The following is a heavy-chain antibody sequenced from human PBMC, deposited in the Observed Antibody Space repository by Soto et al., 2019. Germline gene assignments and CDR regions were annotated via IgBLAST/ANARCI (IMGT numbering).Heavy chain of an antibody. D-gene: IGHD2-2*01. V-gene: IGHV3-43*01. J-gene: IGHJ6*02. CDR3: AKDLRYCSSTSCPPYGMDV. CDR2: ISWDGGST. Sequence: EVQLVESGGVVVQPGGSLRLSCAASGFTFDDYTMHWVRQAPGKGLEWVSLISWDGGSTYYADSVKGRFTISRDNSKNSLYLQMNSLRTEDTALYYCAKDLRYCSSTSCPPYGMDVWGQGTTVTVSS. CDR1: GFTFDDYT.